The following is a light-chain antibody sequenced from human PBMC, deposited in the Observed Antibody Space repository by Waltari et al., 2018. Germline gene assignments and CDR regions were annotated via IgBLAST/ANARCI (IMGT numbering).Light chain of an antibody. CDR2: STS. CDR1: TGAATSGYY. J-gene: IGLJ3*02. Sequence: QTVVTQEPSLTVSPGGTVPPTSSSSTGAATSGYYPNWFQQKPGQAPRALIYSTSNNHSWTPARFSGSLLGGKAALTLSGVQPEDEAEYYCLLYYGGAWVFGGGTKLTVL. CDR3: LLYYGGAWV. V-gene: IGLV7-43*01.